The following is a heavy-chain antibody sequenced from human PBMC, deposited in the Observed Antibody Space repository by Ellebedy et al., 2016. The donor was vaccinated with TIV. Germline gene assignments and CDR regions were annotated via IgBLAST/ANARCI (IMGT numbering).Heavy chain of an antibody. CDR2: INPNTGGT. V-gene: IGHV1-2*02. J-gene: IGHJ4*02. D-gene: IGHD2-2*01. CDR3: ARDTSLVKYQLLWDY. Sequence: AASVKVSCKTSGYTFINYQIHWVRQAPGQGLEWMGWINPNTGGTDYAQKIKGRVTMTRDTSISTAYMELRRLRSADTAVYYCARDTSLVKYQLLWDYWGQGTLVTVSS. CDR1: GYTFINYQ.